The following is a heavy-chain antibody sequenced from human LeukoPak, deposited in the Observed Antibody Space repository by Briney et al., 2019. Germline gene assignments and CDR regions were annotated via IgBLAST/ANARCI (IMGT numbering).Heavy chain of an antibody. V-gene: IGHV4-59*01. CDR2: VYYAGIT. D-gene: IGHD6-19*01. Sequence: SETLSLTCTVSGDAIGTYYWSWIRRPPGKGLEWIGHVYYAGITDYNPSLQSRVTISVDPSRNQLSLKLNSVTAADTAVYYCARQGYKSGWYPTFDFWGPGTQVIVSS. J-gene: IGHJ4*02. CDR1: GDAIGTYY. CDR3: ARQGYKSGWYPTFDF.